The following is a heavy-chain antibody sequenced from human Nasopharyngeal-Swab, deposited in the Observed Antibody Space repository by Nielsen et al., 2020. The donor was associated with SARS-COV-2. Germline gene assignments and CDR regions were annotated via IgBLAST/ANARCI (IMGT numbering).Heavy chain of an antibody. CDR3: ATGPTMIALEWFDP. Sequence: ASSQNSCNASAYTLTDLSIHWLRQPPAKGVEWMGGFVPEDGETIYAQKFQGRVTMTEDTSTDTAYMELSSLRSEDTAVYYCATGPTMIALEWFDPWGQGTLVTVSS. CDR1: AYTLTDLS. D-gene: IGHD3-22*01. J-gene: IGHJ5*02. CDR2: FVPEDGET. V-gene: IGHV1-24*01.